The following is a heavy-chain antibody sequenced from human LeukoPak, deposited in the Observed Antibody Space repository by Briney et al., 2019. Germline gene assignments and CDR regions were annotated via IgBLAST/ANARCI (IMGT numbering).Heavy chain of an antibody. Sequence: ASVKVSCKASGYTFTSYYMHWVRQAPGQGLEWVGIINPSGGSTSYAQKFQGRVTMTRDMSTSTVYMELSSLRSEDTAVHYCARDIGSGYYSYYYYYMDVWGKGTTVTVSS. CDR3: ARDIGSGYYSYYYYYMDV. CDR1: GYTFTSYY. CDR2: INPSGGST. J-gene: IGHJ6*03. D-gene: IGHD3-3*01. V-gene: IGHV1-46*01.